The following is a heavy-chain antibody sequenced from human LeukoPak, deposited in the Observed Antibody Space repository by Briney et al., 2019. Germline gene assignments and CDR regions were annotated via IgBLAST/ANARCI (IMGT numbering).Heavy chain of an antibody. CDR1: GGSISSYY. CDR2: IYYSGST. V-gene: IGHV4-59*01. D-gene: IGHD5-12*01. CDR3: ARATSGYDYHYYYYGMDV. Sequence: PSETLPLTCTVSGGSISSYYWSWIRQPPGKGLEWIGYIYYSGSTNYNPSLKSRVTISVDTSKNQFSLKLSSVTAADTAVYYCARATSGYDYHYYYYGMDVWGQGTTVTVSS. J-gene: IGHJ6*02.